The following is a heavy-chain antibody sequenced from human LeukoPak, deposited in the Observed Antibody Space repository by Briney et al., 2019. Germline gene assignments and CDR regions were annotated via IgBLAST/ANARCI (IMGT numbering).Heavy chain of an antibody. CDR2: ISSSSSYI. CDR3: ARDPNPTPYSSSWYSRQYYFDY. V-gene: IGHV3-21*01. Sequence: AGGSLRLSCAASGFTFSSYSMNWVRQAPGKGLEWVSCISSSSSYIYYADSVKGRLTISRDNAKNSLYLQMNSLRAEDTAVYYCARDPNPTPYSSSWYSRQYYFDYWGQGTLVTVSS. D-gene: IGHD6-13*01. CDR1: GFTFSSYS. J-gene: IGHJ4*02.